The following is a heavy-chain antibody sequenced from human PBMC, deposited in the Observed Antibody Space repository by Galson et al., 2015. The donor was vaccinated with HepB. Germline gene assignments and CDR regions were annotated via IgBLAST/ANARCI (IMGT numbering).Heavy chain of an antibody. CDR1: GGTFSSYA. Sequence: SVKVSCKASGGTFSSYAISWVRQAPGQGLEWMGGIIPIFGTANYAQKVQGRVTITADKSKSTAYMELSSLRAEDTAVYYCARDQGPSGGHYYFDYWGQGTLVTVSS. D-gene: IGHD1-26*01. V-gene: IGHV1-69*06. CDR2: IIPIFGTA. J-gene: IGHJ4*02. CDR3: ARDQGPSGGHYYFDY.